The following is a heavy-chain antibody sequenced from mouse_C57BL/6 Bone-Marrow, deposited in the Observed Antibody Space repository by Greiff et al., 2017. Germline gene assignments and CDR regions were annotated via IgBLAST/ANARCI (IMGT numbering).Heavy chain of an antibody. CDR2: INPNYGTT. CDR3: ARGYDYDYAMDY. D-gene: IGHD2-4*01. J-gene: IGHJ4*01. V-gene: IGHV1-39*01. CDR1: GYSFTDYN. Sequence: EVKLMESGPELVKPGASVKISCKASGYSFTDYNMNWVKQSNGKSLEWIGVINPNYGTTRYNQKFKGKATLTVDQSSSTAYMQLNSLTSEDSAVYYCARGYDYDYAMDYWGQGTSVTVSS.